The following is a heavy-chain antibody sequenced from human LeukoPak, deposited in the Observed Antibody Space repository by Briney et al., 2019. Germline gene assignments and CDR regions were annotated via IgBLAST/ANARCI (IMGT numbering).Heavy chain of an antibody. V-gene: IGHV1-18*01. Sequence: GASVKVSCKASGYTFTSYGISWVRQAPGQGLEWMGWISAYNGNTNYAQKLQGRVTMTTDTSTSTAYMELRSLSSDDTAVYYCARNKGRSSWYLIDYWGQGTLVTVSS. CDR3: ARNKGRSSWYLIDY. J-gene: IGHJ4*02. D-gene: IGHD6-13*01. CDR1: GYTFTSYG. CDR2: ISAYNGNT.